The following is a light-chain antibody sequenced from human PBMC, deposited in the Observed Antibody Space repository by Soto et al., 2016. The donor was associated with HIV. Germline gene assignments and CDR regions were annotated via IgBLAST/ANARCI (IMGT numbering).Light chain of an antibody. CDR2: TAS. Sequence: DIQMTQSPSSLSASVGDRVTITCRASQSITTFLNWYQQKPGKAPTLLIYTASSLQSGVPSRFSGSGSGTDFTLTISSLQPDDFATYYCQQYNSYSWTLGQGTKVEIK. CDR1: QSITTF. V-gene: IGKV1-39*01. CDR3: QQYNSYSWT. J-gene: IGKJ1*01.